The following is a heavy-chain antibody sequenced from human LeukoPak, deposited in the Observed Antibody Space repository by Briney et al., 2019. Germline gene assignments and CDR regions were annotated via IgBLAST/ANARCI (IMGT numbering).Heavy chain of an antibody. CDR3: ARLDSGSYYPSFFDY. V-gene: IGHV4-59*08. Sequence: SETLSLTCTVSGGSISSYYWSWIRQPPGKGLEWIGYIYYSGSTNYNPSLKSRVTISVDTSKNQFSLKLSSVTAADTAVYYCARLDSGSYYPSFFDYWGQGTLVTVSS. D-gene: IGHD3-10*01. CDR2: IYYSGST. CDR1: GGSISSYY. J-gene: IGHJ4*02.